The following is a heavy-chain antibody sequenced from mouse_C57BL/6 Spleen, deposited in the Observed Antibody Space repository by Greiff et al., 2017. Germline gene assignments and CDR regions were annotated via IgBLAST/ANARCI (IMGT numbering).Heavy chain of an antibody. CDR3: ARRGWLREWYFDV. Sequence: VQLQQPGAELVRPGSSVKLSCKASGYTFTSYWMHWVKQRPIQGLEWIGNIDPSDSETHYNQKFKDKATLTVDKSSSTAYMQLSSLTSEDSAVDYCARRGWLREWYFDVWGTGTTVTVAS. CDR1: GYTFTSYW. V-gene: IGHV1-52*01. D-gene: IGHD2-2*01. J-gene: IGHJ1*03. CDR2: IDPSDSET.